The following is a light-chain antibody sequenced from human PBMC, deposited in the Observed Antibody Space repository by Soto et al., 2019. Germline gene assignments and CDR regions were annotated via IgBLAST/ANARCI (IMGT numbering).Light chain of an antibody. CDR1: SSDVGGYKF. V-gene: IGLV2-14*01. CDR2: EVS. Sequence: QSALTQPASVSGSPGQSITISCTGTSSDVGGYKFVSWYQQHPGKAPKLIIYEVSNRPSGFSSRFSGSKSGNTASLTISGLQADDDADYYCGSYLRTIYVFGTGTKV. J-gene: IGLJ1*01. CDR3: GSYLRTIYV.